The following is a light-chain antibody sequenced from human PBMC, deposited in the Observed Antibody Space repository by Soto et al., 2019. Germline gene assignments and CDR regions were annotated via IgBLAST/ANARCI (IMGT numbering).Light chain of an antibody. Sequence: DIVMTQSPDSLAVSLGERATINCKSSQSLLYSSNNKNYLAWYQQKPGQPPKLLIYWASTRESGVPDRFSGSGSGTDFTLTIRSLQAEDVAVYYCHQYYSTPSTFGQGTKLEIK. V-gene: IGKV4-1*01. J-gene: IGKJ2*01. CDR2: WAS. CDR1: QSLLYSSNNKNY. CDR3: HQYYSTPST.